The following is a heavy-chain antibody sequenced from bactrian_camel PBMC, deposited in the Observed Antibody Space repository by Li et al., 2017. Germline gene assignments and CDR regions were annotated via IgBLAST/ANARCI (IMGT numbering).Heavy chain of an antibody. Sequence: HVQLVESGGGSVQAGGSLRLSCGYSYSTYYSTYCMGWFRQAPGKEREGVATISTTGVTTYYADSVKGRFTISLDNARTRCIYKWTAWNRTTLPCTTVRQTSPRVTIVRLSRHKRMTLITGVRGPRSPSP. V-gene: IGHV3-3*01. D-gene: IGHD2*01. CDR3: RQTSPRVTIVRLSRHKRMTLIT. J-gene: IGHJ4*01. CDR2: ISTTGVTT. CDR1: TYYSTYC.